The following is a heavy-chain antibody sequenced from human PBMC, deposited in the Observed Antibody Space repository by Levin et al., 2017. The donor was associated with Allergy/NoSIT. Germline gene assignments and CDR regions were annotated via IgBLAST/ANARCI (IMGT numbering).Heavy chain of an antibody. CDR2: ISSSSSYI. Sequence: GESLKISCAASGFTFSSYSMNWVRQAPGKGLEWVSSISSSSSYIYYADSVKGRFTISRDNAKNSLYLQMNSLRAEDTAVYYCARDRGRSWGLDYYYYMDVWGKGTTVTVSS. CDR1: GFTFSSYS. V-gene: IGHV3-21*01. CDR3: ARDRGRSWGLDYYYYMDV. D-gene: IGHD7-27*01. J-gene: IGHJ6*03.